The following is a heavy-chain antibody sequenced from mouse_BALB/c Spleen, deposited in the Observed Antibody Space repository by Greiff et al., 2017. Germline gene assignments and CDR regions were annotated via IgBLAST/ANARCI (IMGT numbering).Heavy chain of an antibody. CDR1: GFSLTSYG. CDR3: ARDGGAMDY. J-gene: IGHJ4*01. CDR2: IWAGGST. Sequence: QVQLKESGPGLVAPSLSLSITCTVSGFSLTSYGVHWVRQPPGKGLEWLGVIWAGGSTNYNSALMSRLSISKDNSKSQVFLKMNSLQTDDTAMYYCARDGGAMDYWGQGTSVTVSS. V-gene: IGHV2-9*02.